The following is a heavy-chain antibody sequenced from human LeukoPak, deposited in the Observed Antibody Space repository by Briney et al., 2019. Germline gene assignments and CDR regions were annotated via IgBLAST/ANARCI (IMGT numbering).Heavy chain of an antibody. Sequence: EGSLRLSCAASGFTFSSYAMHWVRQAPGKGLEWVAVISYDGSNKYYADSVKGRFTISRDNSKNTLYLQMNSLRAEDTAVYYCARKDSGSYYWFDPWGQGTLVTVSS. CDR1: GFTFSSYA. J-gene: IGHJ5*02. CDR2: ISYDGSNK. CDR3: ARKDSGSYYWFDP. V-gene: IGHV3-30-3*01. D-gene: IGHD1-26*01.